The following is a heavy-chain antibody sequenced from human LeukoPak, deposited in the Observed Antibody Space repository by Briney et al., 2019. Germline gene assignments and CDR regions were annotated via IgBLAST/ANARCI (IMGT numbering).Heavy chain of an antibody. Sequence: SETLSLTCTVSGGSISSGSYYWRWIRQPAGKGLEWIGRIYTSGSTNYNPSLKSRVTISVDTSKNQFSLKLSSVTAADTAVYYCARDRTGYYDSSGGSIDYWGQGTLVTVSS. D-gene: IGHD3-22*01. CDR3: ARDRTGYYDSSGGSIDY. J-gene: IGHJ4*02. CDR2: IYTSGST. V-gene: IGHV4-61*02. CDR1: GGSISSGSYY.